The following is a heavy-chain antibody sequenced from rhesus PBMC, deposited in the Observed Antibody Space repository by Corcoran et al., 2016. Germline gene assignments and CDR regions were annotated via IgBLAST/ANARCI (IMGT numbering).Heavy chain of an antibody. CDR1: GFTFTNYG. V-gene: IGHV3-54*02. CDR3: ARDIAADGNWYFDL. J-gene: IGHJ2*01. D-gene: IGHD6-25*01. CDR2: ISFDGSKK. Sequence: EVQLVESGGGLVQPGGSLRLSCAASGFTFTNYGIHWVRQAPVKELEWVAVISFDGSKKYYADTGKDRFTISRDNSNNILYLQMNNLKLEDTAVYYCARDIAADGNWYFDLWGPGTPITISS.